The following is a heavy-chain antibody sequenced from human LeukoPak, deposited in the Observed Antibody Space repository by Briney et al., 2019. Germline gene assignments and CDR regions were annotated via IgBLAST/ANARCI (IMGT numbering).Heavy chain of an antibody. CDR3: ARWYYYDSSGYYDAYYLDY. D-gene: IGHD3-22*01. J-gene: IGHJ4*02. V-gene: IGHV4-39*01. CDR2: IYYSGST. Sequence: SETLSLTCTVSGGSISSSSYYWGWIRQPPGKGLEWIGSIYYSGSTYYNPSLKSRVTISVDTSKNQFSLKLSSVTAADTAVYYCARWYYYDSSGYYDAYYLDYWGQGTLVTVSS. CDR1: GGSISSSSYY.